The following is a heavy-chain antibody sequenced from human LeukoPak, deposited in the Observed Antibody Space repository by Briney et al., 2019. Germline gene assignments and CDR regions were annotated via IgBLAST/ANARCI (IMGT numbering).Heavy chain of an antibody. J-gene: IGHJ4*02. CDR2: INPNSGGT. Sequence: ASVKVSCKASGYTFTGYFIHWVRQAPGQGLEWMGWINPNSGGTHYAQKFQGRVTMTRDTSISTAYMELSRLRSDDPAVSYCARVGATGTTSPFDYWGPGTLVTVSS. CDR3: ARVGATGTTSPFDY. D-gene: IGHD1-1*01. CDR1: GYTFTGYF. V-gene: IGHV1-2*02.